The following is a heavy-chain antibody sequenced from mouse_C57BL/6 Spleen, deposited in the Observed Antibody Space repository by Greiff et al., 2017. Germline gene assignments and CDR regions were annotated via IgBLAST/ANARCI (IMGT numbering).Heavy chain of an antibody. CDR1: GYTFTSYW. V-gene: IGHV1-55*01. Sequence: QVQLQQPGAELVKPGASVKMSCKASGYTFTSYWITWVKQRPGQGLEWIGDIYPGSGSTNYNEKFKSKAPLTVDTSSSTAYMQLSSLTSEDSAVYDCARGNYDGSIYARDYWGQGTSVTVSS. D-gene: IGHD1-1*01. CDR3: ARGNYDGSIYARDY. CDR2: IYPGSGST. J-gene: IGHJ4*01.